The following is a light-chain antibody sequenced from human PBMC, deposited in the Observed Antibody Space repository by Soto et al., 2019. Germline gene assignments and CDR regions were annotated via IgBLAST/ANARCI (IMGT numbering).Light chain of an antibody. CDR1: SSDVGGYNY. V-gene: IGLV2-11*01. J-gene: IGLJ2*01. CDR3: CSYAGSYSLVV. CDR2: DVS. Sequence: QSALTQPRSVSGSPGQSVTISCTGTSSDVGGYNYVSWYQHHPGKAPKLMIYDVSKRPSGVPDRFSGSKSGNTASLTISGLQAEDEADYYCCSYAGSYSLVVFGGGTKVTVL.